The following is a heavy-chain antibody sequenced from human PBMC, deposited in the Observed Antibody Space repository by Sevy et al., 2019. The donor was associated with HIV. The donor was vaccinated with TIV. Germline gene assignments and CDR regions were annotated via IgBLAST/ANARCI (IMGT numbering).Heavy chain of an antibody. CDR3: SGWDV. J-gene: IGHJ6*04. CDR2: IKEDGSDK. CDR1: GFTFSSYW. Sequence: GGSLRLSCAASGFTFSSYWMNWVRQAPGKGLEWVANIKEDGSDKYYVDSVKGRFTISRDNGQNSLYLEMNSLRAEDTGCYYRSGWDVWGKGTTVTVSS. V-gene: IGHV3-7*01.